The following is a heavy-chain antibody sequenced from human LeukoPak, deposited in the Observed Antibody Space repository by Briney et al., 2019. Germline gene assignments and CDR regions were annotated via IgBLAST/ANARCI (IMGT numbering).Heavy chain of an antibody. V-gene: IGHV3-23*01. J-gene: IGHJ4*02. CDR1: GFTFSNYA. CDR2: ISVSGADT. Sequence: PGGSLRLSCAASGFTFSNYAMTWVRQAPGKGLEWVSTISVSGADTFYADSVKGRFTISRDNSKNTLSLQMNSLTVDDTAVYYCASDYWGQGTLVTVSS. CDR3: ASDY.